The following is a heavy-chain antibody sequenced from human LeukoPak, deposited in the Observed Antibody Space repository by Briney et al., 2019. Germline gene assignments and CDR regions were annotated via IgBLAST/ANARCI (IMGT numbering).Heavy chain of an antibody. Sequence: GGSLRLSCAASGFSFRDYAMHWVRQAPGKGLEWVSVISYDGSNQYYADSVKGRFTISRDNAKNSLYLQMNSLRAEDTAVYYCASPVGGYCSGGSCWDWFDPWGQGTLVTVSS. V-gene: IGHV3-30-3*01. D-gene: IGHD2-15*01. CDR2: ISYDGSNQ. CDR3: ASPVGGYCSGGSCWDWFDP. CDR1: GFSFRDYA. J-gene: IGHJ5*02.